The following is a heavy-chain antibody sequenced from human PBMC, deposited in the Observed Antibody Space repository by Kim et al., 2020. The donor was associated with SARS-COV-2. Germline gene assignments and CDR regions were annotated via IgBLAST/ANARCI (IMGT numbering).Heavy chain of an antibody. Sequence: GGSLRLSCAASGFVFSDHYLDWVRQAPGKGLEWVGRSRNEPNYYTTEYAASVKGRFTISRDVSKNSLYLQMNSLKIEDTAVYYCARGPYYGTPSDAFDVWGQGTMVTVSS. V-gene: IGHV3-72*01. D-gene: IGHD3-10*01. CDR2: SRNEPNYYTT. CDR1: GFVFSDHY. J-gene: IGHJ3*01. CDR3: ARGPYYGTPSDAFDV.